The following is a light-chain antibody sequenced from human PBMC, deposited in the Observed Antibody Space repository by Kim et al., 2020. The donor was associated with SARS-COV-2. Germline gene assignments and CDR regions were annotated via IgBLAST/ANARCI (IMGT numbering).Light chain of an antibody. V-gene: IGKV3-15*01. CDR2: GAS. J-gene: IGKJ4*01. CDR3: QQYNNWPPT. Sequence: VSTGERATLSCKASQSISNNLAWYQQKPGQAPRLLISGASTRATGISVRFSGSGSGTEFTLTISSLQSEDFAVYSCQQYNNWPPTFGGGTKVDIK. CDR1: QSISNN.